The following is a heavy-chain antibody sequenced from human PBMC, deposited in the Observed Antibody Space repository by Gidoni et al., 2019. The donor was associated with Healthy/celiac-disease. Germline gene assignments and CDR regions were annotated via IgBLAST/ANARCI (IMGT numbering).Heavy chain of an antibody. Sequence: QVKLVESGGGVVQPGRSLRLSCAASGFTFSSYGMHWVRQAPGKGLEWVAVISDDGSNKYYADSVKGRFTISRDNSKNTLYLQMNSLRAEDTAVYYCAKGKGAGTSNGAFDIWGQGTMVTVSS. V-gene: IGHV3-30*18. CDR2: ISDDGSNK. CDR1: GFTFSSYG. D-gene: IGHD6-19*01. J-gene: IGHJ3*02. CDR3: AKGKGAGTSNGAFDI.